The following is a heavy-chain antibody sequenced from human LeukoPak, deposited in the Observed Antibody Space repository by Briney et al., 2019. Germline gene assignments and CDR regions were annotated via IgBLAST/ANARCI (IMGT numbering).Heavy chain of an antibody. CDR1: GGSISSYY. V-gene: IGHV4-59*08. J-gene: IGHJ4*02. CDR2: IYYNGST. CDR3: ARQSRGIAVAGLDY. Sequence: SETLSLSCIVSGGSISSYYWTWIRQPPGKGLEWIGYIYYNGSTNYNPSLKSRVTISVDTSKNQFSLKLNSVTAADTAVYYCARQSRGIAVAGLDYWGQGILVTVSS. D-gene: IGHD6-19*01.